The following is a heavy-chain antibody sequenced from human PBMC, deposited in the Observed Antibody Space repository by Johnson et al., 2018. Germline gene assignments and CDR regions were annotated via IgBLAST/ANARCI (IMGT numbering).Heavy chain of an antibody. CDR1: GFTFSSNW. V-gene: IGHV3-7*01. J-gene: IGHJ3*02. Sequence: VQLVQSGGGLVQPGGSLRLSCAASGFTFSSNWMTWVRQAPGKGLEWVANINQDGSEKYYVDSVKGRFTIARDNAKNSLYSQMNSLRAEDTAVYYCARELNGAFYIWGQGTMVTVSS. CDR3: ARELNGAFYI. CDR2: INQDGSEK.